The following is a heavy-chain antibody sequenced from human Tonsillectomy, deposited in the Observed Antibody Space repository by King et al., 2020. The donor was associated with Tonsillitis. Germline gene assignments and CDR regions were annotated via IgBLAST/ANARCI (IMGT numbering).Heavy chain of an antibody. J-gene: IGHJ4*02. CDR1: GFTFSSYA. CDR3: ARDSFLTVTAESGGIRAIDN. D-gene: IGHD2-15*01. CDR2: ISYDGSNK. V-gene: IGHV3-30*04. Sequence: VQLAESGGGVVQPGRSLRLSCAASGFTFSSYAIHWVRQAPGKGLEWVAIISYDGSNKYYADSVKGRFTISRDNSKNTLYLQMNSLRAEDTAVYYCARDSFLTVTAESGGIRAIDNWGQGTLVTVSS.